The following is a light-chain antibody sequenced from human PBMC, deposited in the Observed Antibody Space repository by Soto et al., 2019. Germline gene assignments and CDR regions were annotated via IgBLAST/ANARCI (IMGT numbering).Light chain of an antibody. V-gene: IGKV3-15*01. CDR1: QGIGYT. CDR3: QRYNNWPLT. CDR2: DTA. Sequence: EVVLTQSPATLSVSPGEGVTLSCMAIQGIGYTLAWYQHKPGQTPRRLIYDTAARATGVPARFSGSRSGPEFTLTINSLQSEDFAIYYCQRYNNWPLTFGGGPKVESK. J-gene: IGKJ4*01.